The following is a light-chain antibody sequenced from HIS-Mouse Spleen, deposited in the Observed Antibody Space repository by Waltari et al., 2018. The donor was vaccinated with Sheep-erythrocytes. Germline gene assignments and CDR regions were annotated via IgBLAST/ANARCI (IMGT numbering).Light chain of an antibody. J-gene: IGLJ2*01. CDR3: QAWDSSTAVV. CDR2: QDS. Sequence: SYELTQPPSVSVSPGQTASITCSGDKLGDQYACWYQQKPGQSTVLVIYQDSKRPSGIPERFSGSNSGNTATLTISGTQAMDEADYYCQAWDSSTAVVFGGGTKLTVL. V-gene: IGLV3-1*01. CDR1: KLGDQY.